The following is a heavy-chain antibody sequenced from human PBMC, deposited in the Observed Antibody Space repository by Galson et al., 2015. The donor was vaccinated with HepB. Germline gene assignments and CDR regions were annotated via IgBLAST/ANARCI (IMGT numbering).Heavy chain of an antibody. D-gene: IGHD3/OR15-3a*01. V-gene: IGHV2-5*02. CDR2: IFWDDDQ. CDR3: AHMDLGLTSFAY. J-gene: IGHJ4*02. CDR1: GFSLNSRGVG. Sequence: PALVKPTQTLTLTCTSSGFSLNSRGVGVGWIRQPPGKALEWLALIFWDDDQRYNPLLKSRLSVTKDTSKNQVVLKLTSVDPVDTATYYCAHMDLGLTSFAYWGQGTLVTVSS.